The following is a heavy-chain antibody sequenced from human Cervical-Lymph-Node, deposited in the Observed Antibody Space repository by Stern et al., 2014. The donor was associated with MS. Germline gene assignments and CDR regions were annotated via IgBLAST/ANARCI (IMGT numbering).Heavy chain of an antibody. Sequence: QVQLVQSGAEVKKPGASVKVSCKASGYTFSNHGISWVRQAPGKGLECMGWISAYNGDTAYAQKFQGRVTMTADTTTRTPSMALRTLRSDVTAVYYCARPGSGRFCSGGSCAIDYCGQGTLVTVSS. CDR3: ARPGSGRFCSGGSCAIDY. V-gene: IGHV1-18*01. D-gene: IGHD2-15*01. CDR1: GYTFSNHG. J-gene: IGHJ4*02. CDR2: ISAYNGDT.